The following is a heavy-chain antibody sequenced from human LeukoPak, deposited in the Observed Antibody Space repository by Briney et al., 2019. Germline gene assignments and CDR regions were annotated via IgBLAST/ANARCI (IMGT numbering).Heavy chain of an antibody. CDR1: GFIFNNHA. CDR2: ISASGGNT. Sequence: GGSLRLSCAASGFIFNNHAMSWVRQAPGKGLDWVSAISASGGNTYYADSVKGRFTISRDNSKNMVYLQMNSLRAEDTAVYYCARDLEYCTNGVCHTRFDYWGQGTLVAVSS. CDR3: ARDLEYCTNGVCHTRFDY. D-gene: IGHD2-8*01. V-gene: IGHV3-23*01. J-gene: IGHJ4*02.